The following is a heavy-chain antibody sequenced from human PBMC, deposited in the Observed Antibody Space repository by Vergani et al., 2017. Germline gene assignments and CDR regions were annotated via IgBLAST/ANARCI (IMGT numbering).Heavy chain of an antibody. J-gene: IGHJ6*03. D-gene: IGHD2-2*01. CDR2: IIPIFGTA. Sequence: QVQLVQSGAEVKKPGSSVKVSCKASGGTFSSYAISWVRQAPGQGLEWMGGIIPIFGTANDAQQFQGRVTITADESTSTAYMELSSLRSEDTAVYYCAREGCSSTSGYGLHYYYYMDVWGKGTTVTVSS. CDR3: AREGCSSTSGYGLHYYYYMDV. V-gene: IGHV1-69*01. CDR1: GGTFSSYA.